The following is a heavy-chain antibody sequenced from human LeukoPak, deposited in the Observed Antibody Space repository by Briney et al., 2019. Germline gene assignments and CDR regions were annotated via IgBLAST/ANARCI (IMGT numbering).Heavy chain of an antibody. CDR1: GGSISSYY. J-gene: IGHJ3*02. CDR2: IYYSGST. D-gene: IGHD5-24*01. CDR3: ARDRRWLQLGFDAFDI. Sequence: SETLSLTCTVSGGSISSYYWSWIRQPPGKGLEWIGYIYYSGSTNYNPSLKSRVTISVDTSKNQFSLKLSSVTAADTAVYYCARDRRWLQLGFDAFDIWGQGTMVTVSS. V-gene: IGHV4-59*01.